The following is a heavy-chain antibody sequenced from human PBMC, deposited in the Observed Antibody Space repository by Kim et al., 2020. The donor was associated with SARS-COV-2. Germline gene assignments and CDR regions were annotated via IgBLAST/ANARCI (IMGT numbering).Heavy chain of an antibody. J-gene: IGHJ4*01. CDR1: GFSFNDYY. CDR2: ISDTSTYT. Sequence: GGSLRLSCAASGFSFNDYYMNWVRQAPGKGLEWVSYISDTSTYTNYADSVKGRFTISRDNAKKSFYLQMNSLRAEDTALYYCARGSADSRGYYYSPFDY. D-gene: IGHD3-22*01. CDR3: ARGSADSRGYYYSPFDY. V-gene: IGHV3-11*06.